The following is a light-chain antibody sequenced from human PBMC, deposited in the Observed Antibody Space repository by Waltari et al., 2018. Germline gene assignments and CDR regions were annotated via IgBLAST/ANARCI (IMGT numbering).Light chain of an antibody. V-gene: IGKV3-20*01. CDR1: PSVSRA. CDR3: QKYESLPAT. CDR2: DAF. J-gene: IGKJ1*01. Sequence: EITLTQPSGTLSLSAGARTTLSCRASPSVSRALAWYQQKPGQAPRLLIYDAFSRATGIPDRFSGSGSGTDFSLTISRLEPEDLAVYYCQKYESLPATFGQGTKVEIK.